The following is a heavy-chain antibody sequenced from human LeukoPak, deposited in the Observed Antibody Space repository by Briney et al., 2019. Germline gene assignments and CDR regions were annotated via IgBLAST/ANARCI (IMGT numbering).Heavy chain of an antibody. Sequence: ASVRVSCKTSGYTFTDYDITWVRQAPGQGLEWMGGIIPIFGTANYAQKFQGRVTITADESTSTAYMELSSLRSEDTAVYYCARGAEYYYGSGSPLGDYYYYMDVWGKGTTVTVSS. J-gene: IGHJ6*03. CDR1: GYTFTDYD. V-gene: IGHV1-69*13. CDR2: IIPIFGTA. CDR3: ARGAEYYYGSGSPLGDYYYYMDV. D-gene: IGHD3-10*01.